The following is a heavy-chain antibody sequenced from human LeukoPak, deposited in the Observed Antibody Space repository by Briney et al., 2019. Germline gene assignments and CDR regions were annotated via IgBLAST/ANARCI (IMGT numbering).Heavy chain of an antibody. V-gene: IGHV1-18*01. Sequence: GASVKVSCKASGGTFSRYVISWVRQAPGQGLEWTGGISAYNGNTNYAQKLQGRVTMTTDTSTSTAYMELRSLRSDDTAVYYCARGGDGDYADYWGQGTLVTVSS. D-gene: IGHD4-17*01. CDR2: ISAYNGNT. CDR3: ARGGDGDYADY. CDR1: GGTFSRYV. J-gene: IGHJ4*02.